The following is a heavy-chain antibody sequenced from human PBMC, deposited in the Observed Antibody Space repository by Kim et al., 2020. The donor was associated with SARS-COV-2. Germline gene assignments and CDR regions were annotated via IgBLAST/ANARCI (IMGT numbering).Heavy chain of an antibody. Sequence: SVKVSCKASGGTFSSYAISWVRQAPGQGLEWMGGIIPIFGTANYAQKFQGRVTITADESTSTAYMELSSLRSEDTAVYYCARARGIVVPRRYYYYGMDVWGQGTTVTVSS. J-gene: IGHJ6*02. CDR2: IIPIFGTA. CDR1: GGTFSSYA. V-gene: IGHV1-69*13. D-gene: IGHD2-2*01. CDR3: ARARGIVVPRRYYYYGMDV.